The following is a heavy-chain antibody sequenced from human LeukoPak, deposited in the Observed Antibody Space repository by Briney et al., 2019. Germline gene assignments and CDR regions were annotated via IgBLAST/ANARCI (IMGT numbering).Heavy chain of an antibody. CDR2: TNPNSGGT. CDR3: ASHRSSGRKAYDEY. D-gene: IGHD1-26*01. V-gene: IGHV1-2*02. CDR1: GYTFTGYY. J-gene: IGHJ4*02. Sequence: ASVKVSCKASGYTFTGYYMHWVRQAPGQGLVWMGWTNPNSGGTNYAQKFQGRVTMTRDTSISTAYMELSRLRSDDTAVYYCASHRSSGRKAYDEYWGQGTLVTVSS.